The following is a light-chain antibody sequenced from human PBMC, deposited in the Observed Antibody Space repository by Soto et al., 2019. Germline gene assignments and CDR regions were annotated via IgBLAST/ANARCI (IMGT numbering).Light chain of an antibody. Sequence: DIQMTQSPSTLSASVGDTVTITCRASQSISNWLAWYQQKPGQAPKLLIHKASTLESGVPSRFSGSGSGTEFTLTISSLQHDDFATFYCQQYARFPYTFGQGTKLEIK. CDR3: QQYARFPYT. J-gene: IGKJ2*01. V-gene: IGKV1-5*03. CDR1: QSISNW. CDR2: KAS.